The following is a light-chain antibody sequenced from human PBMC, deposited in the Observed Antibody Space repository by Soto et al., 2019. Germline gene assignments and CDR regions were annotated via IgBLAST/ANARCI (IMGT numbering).Light chain of an antibody. Sequence: EIVLTQSPATLSSSPGERATLSCRASQSVSSSLAWYQQKPGQAPRLLIYGASNRAVGIPARFSGSWSGTDFTLTISSLEPEDFAVYYCQQRSNWPVTFGQGPRLEIK. CDR2: GAS. CDR3: QQRSNWPVT. V-gene: IGKV3-11*01. J-gene: IGKJ5*01. CDR1: QSVSSS.